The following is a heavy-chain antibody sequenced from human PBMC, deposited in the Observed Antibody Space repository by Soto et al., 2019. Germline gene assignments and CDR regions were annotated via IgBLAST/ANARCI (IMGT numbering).Heavy chain of an antibody. D-gene: IGHD1-1*01. V-gene: IGHV1-58*01. J-gene: IGHJ4*02. CDR1: GFTFTSSA. CDR2: IAVGSGYT. Sequence: SVKVSCKASGFTFTSSAFQWVRQARGQRLEWIGWIAVGSGYTNYAQRFQDRVTLTRDMSTATTYMELSRLTSEDTAVYYCTRGPRSTSTGTGAFWGQGTLVTVSS. CDR3: TRGPRSTSTGTGAF.